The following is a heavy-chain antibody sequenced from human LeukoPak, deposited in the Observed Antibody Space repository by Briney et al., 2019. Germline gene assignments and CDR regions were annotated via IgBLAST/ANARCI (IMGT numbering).Heavy chain of an antibody. V-gene: IGHV3-23*01. J-gene: IGHJ4*02. Sequence: GGSLTLSCAASGFIFSSYAMSWVRQAPGKGLEWVSSISGSGDNTYYAESVKDRFTISRDNSKNTLFLQMNSLRAEDTAVFYCAKRSGYTTGWFFDFWGQGTLVTVSS. D-gene: IGHD6-19*01. CDR1: GFIFSSYA. CDR2: ISGSGDNT. CDR3: AKRSGYTTGWFFDF.